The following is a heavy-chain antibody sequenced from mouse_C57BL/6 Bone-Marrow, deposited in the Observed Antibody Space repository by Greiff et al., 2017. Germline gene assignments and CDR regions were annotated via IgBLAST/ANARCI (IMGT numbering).Heavy chain of an antibody. CDR1: GFTFSDYG. D-gene: IGHD1-1*01. J-gene: IGHJ1*03. Sequence: DVKLVESGGGLVKPGGSLKLSCAASGFTFSDYGMHWVRQAPEKGLEWVAYISSGSSTIYYADTVKGRCTISRDTAKNTQFLQMTSLRSEDTAMYYCARPCITTVVATEYFEVWGTGTTVTVSS. CDR3: ARPCITTVVATEYFEV. CDR2: ISSGSSTI. V-gene: IGHV5-17*01.